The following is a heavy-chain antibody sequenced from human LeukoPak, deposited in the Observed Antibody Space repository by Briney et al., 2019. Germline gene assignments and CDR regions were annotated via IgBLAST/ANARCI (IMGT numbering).Heavy chain of an antibody. J-gene: IGHJ4*02. CDR2: IKQDGSEK. D-gene: IGHD6-13*01. V-gene: IGHV3-7*01. Sequence: PGGSLRLSCAASGFTFSSHWMSWVRQAPGKGLEWVANIKQDGSEKYHVDSVKGRFTISRDNAKNSLYLQMNSLRAEDTAVYYCASLYTAAAGTFDYWGQGTLVTVSS. CDR3: ASLYTAAAGTFDY. CDR1: GFTFSSHW.